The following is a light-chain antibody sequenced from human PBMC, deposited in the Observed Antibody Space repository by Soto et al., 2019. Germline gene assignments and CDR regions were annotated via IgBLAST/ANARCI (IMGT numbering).Light chain of an antibody. CDR1: QSVSSN. V-gene: IGKV3-15*01. Sequence: EIVMTQSPATLSVSPGERATLSRRASQSVSSNLAWYQQKPGQAPRHLIYGASTRATGIPARFSGSGSGTEFTLTISSLQSEDFAIYFCQQYNNWPPDRTFGQGTKVEIK. CDR3: QQYNNWPPDRT. CDR2: GAS. J-gene: IGKJ1*01.